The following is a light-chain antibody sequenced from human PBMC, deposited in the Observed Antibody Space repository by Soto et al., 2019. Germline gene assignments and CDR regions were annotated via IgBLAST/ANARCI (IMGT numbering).Light chain of an antibody. CDR3: QQYNKWLT. CDR1: QSIGSN. J-gene: IGKJ4*01. Sequence: EIVMTQSPATLSVSPGERVTLSCRASQSIGSNVAWYQQKAGQAPRLLIHGASARVTGIPPRFSGSGSGTEFTLTISSLQSEDLAVYYCQQYNKWLTFGGGTKVEIK. V-gene: IGKV3-15*01. CDR2: GAS.